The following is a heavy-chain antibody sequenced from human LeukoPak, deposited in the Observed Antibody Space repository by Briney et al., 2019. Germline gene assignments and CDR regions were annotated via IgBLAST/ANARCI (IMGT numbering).Heavy chain of an antibody. Sequence: ASVKVSCKASGGTFSSYAISWVRQAPGQGLEWMGWISAYNGNTNYAQKLQGRVTMTTDTSTSTAYMELRSLRSDDTAVYYCARDQRYYYDSSGYFPAFDIWGQGTMVTVSS. CDR1: GGTFSSYA. V-gene: IGHV1-18*01. CDR3: ARDQRYYYDSSGYFPAFDI. J-gene: IGHJ3*02. D-gene: IGHD3-22*01. CDR2: ISAYNGNT.